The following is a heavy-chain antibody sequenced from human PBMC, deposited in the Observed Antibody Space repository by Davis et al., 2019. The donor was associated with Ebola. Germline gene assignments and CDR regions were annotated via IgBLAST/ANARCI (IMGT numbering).Heavy chain of an antibody. CDR2: INPNSGGT. V-gene: IGHV1-2*05. J-gene: IGHJ4*02. CDR3: ARGYSGYDPNDF. D-gene: IGHD5-12*01. Sequence: ASVKVSCKASGYTFTGYYMHWVRQAPGQGLEWMGRINPNSGGTNYAQKFQGRVTMTRDTSISTAYMELSRLRSDDTVVYYCARGYSGYDPNDFWGQGTLVTVSS. CDR1: GYTFTGYY.